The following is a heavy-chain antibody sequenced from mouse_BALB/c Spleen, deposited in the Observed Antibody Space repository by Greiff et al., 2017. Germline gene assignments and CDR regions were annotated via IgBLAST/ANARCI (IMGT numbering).Heavy chain of an antibody. J-gene: IGHJ4*01. CDR2: ISSGGSYT. D-gene: IGHD2-4*01. V-gene: IGHV5-9-4*01. CDR1: GFTFSSYA. CDR3: ARDRGITEYYAMDY. Sequence: EVKLMESGGDLVKPGGSLKLSCAASGFTFSSYAMSWVRQSPEKRLEWVAEISSGGSYTYYPDTVTGRFTISRDNAKNTLYLEMSSLRSEDTAMYYCARDRGITEYYAMDYWGQGTSVTVSS.